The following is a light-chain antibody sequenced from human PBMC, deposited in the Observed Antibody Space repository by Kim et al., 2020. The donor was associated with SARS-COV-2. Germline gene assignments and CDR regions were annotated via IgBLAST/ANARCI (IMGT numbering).Light chain of an antibody. V-gene: IGKV1-39*01. CDR1: QSISSY. CDR3: QQSYNTPYT. CDR2: AAS. J-gene: IGKJ2*01. Sequence: SASVGDRVTITCRASQSISSYLNWYQQKPGKTPKLLIYAASSLQSGVPSRFSGSGSGTDFTLPISSLQPEGFATYYCQQSYNTPYTFGQGTKLEI.